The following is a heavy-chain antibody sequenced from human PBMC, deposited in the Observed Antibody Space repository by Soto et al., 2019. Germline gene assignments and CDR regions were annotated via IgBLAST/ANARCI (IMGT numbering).Heavy chain of an antibody. CDR3: ARDVVVVAATVVRNWFDP. V-gene: IGHV3-74*01. CDR1: GFTFSSYW. J-gene: IGHJ5*02. Sequence: GGSLRLSCAASGFTFSSYWMHWVRQAPGKGLVWVSRINSDGSSTSYADSVKGRFTISRDNAKNTLYLQMNSLRAEDTAVYYCARDVVVVAATVVRNWFDPWGQGTLVTVSS. CDR2: INSDGSST. D-gene: IGHD2-15*01.